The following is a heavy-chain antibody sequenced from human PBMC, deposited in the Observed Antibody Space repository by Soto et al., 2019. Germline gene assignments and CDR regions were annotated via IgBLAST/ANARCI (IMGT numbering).Heavy chain of an antibody. CDR3: AKVPDYSGYDGPFDY. CDR2: ISWNSGSI. CDR1: GFTFDDYA. V-gene: IGHV3-9*01. J-gene: IGHJ4*02. Sequence: PGGSLRLSCGASGFTFDDYAMHWVRQAPGKGLEWVSGISWNSGSIGYADSVKGRFTISRDNAKNSLYLQMNSLRAEDTALYYCAKVPDYSGYDGPFDYWGQGTLVTFSS. D-gene: IGHD5-12*01.